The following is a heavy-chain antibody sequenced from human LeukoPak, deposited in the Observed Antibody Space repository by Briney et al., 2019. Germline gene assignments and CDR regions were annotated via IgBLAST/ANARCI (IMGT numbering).Heavy chain of an antibody. V-gene: IGHV4-39*01. J-gene: IGHJ5*02. D-gene: IGHD3-10*01. CDR1: GGSINSADYY. Sequence: SETLSLTCTVSGGSINSADYYWGWIRQPPGKGLEWIGRIFYTESTHYSPSLKSRVTMSVDTSKNQFSLKVRSVTAADTAVYYCARTVTMVRGVINWFDPWGQGTLVTVSS. CDR2: IFYTEST. CDR3: ARTVTMVRGVINWFDP.